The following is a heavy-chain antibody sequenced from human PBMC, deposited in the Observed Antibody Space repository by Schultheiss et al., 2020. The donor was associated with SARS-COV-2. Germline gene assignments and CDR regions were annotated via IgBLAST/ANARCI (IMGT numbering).Heavy chain of an antibody. CDR1: GGSISSYY. CDR3: AVGGEYAAFDI. Sequence: SETLSLTCTVSGGSISSYYWSWIRQPPGKGLEWIGYIYYSGSTNYNPSLKSRVTISVDTSKNQFSLKLSSVTAADTAVYYCAVGGEYAAFDIWGQGTMVTVSS. D-gene: IGHD1-26*01. J-gene: IGHJ3*02. V-gene: IGHV4-59*01. CDR2: IYYSGST.